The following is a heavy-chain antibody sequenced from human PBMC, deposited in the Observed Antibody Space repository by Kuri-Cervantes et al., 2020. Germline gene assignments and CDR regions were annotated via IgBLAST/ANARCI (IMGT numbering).Heavy chain of an antibody. CDR3: ARETTGLADY. J-gene: IGHJ4*02. D-gene: IGHD1-14*01. Sequence: ASVKVSCRASGYTFTSYYMHWVRQAPGQGLEWMGIINPSGGSTNYAQKLQGRVTMTTDTSTSTAYMELRSLRSDDTAVYYCARETTGLADYWGQGTLVTVSS. CDR2: INPSGGST. V-gene: IGHV1-46*01. CDR1: GYTFTSYY.